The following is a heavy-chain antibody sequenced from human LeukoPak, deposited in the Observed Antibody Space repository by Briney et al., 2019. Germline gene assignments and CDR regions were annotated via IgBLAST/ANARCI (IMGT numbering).Heavy chain of an antibody. CDR1: LGSISSGGYY. CDR2: IYYSGRT. D-gene: IGHD4-17*01. CDR3: TREYGDDNWFDP. V-gene: IGHV4-31*03. Sequence: SSQTLSLTCTVSLGSISSGGYYWSWIRQHPGKGLEWIGYIYYSGRTYYNPSLKTRVTISVDTSKNQFSLKLSSVTAADTAVYYCTREYGDDNWFDPWGQGTLVTVSS. J-gene: IGHJ5*02.